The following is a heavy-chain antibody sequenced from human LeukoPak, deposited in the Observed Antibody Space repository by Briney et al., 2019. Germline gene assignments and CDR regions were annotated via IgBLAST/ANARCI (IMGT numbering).Heavy chain of an antibody. CDR3: ARVRFLEWLSLDFDY. D-gene: IGHD3-3*01. V-gene: IGHV4-4*02. Sequence: SETLSLTCAVSGVSISSSNWWSWVRQPPGKGLEWIGEIYHSGSTNYNPSLKSRVTISVDKSKNQFSLKLSSVTAADTAVYYCARVRFLEWLSLDFDYWGQGTLVTVSS. CDR2: IYHSGST. CDR1: GVSISSSNW. J-gene: IGHJ4*02.